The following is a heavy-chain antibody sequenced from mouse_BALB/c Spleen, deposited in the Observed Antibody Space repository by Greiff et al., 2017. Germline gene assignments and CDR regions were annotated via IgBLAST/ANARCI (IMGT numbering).Heavy chain of an antibody. CDR1: GYAFTNYL. D-gene: IGHD3-2*01. J-gene: IGHJ2*01. Sequence: QVQLQQSGAELVRPGTSVKVSCKASGYAFTNYLIEWVKQRPGQGLEWIGVINPGSGGTNYNEKFKGKATLTADKSSSTAYMQLSSLTSDDSAVYFCAKTARAWYYFDYWGQGTTLTVSS. CDR2: INPGSGGT. CDR3: AKTARAWYYFDY. V-gene: IGHV1-54*01.